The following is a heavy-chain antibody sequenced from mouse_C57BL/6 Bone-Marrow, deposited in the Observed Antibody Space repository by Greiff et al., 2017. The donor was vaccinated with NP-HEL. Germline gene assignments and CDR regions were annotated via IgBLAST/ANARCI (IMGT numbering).Heavy chain of an antibody. J-gene: IGHJ2*01. Sequence: QVQLKESGAELVRPGASVKLSCKASGYTFTDYYINWVKQRPGQGLEWIARIYPGSGNTYYNEKFKGKATLTAEKSSSTAYMQLSSLTSEDSAVYFCARSVGYYYFDYWGQGTTLTVSS. CDR3: ARSVGYYYFDY. CDR2: IYPGSGNT. CDR1: GYTFTDYY. D-gene: IGHD1-1*01. V-gene: IGHV1-76*01.